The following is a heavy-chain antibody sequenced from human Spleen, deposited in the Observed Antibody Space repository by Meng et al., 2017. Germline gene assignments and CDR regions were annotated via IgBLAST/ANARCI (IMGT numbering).Heavy chain of an antibody. Sequence: GESLKISCAASGFTFSSYWMHWVRQAPGKGLVWVSRINSDGSSTSYADSVKGRFSISRDNAKNSLYLQMNSLRAEDTAVYYCTRNGDYGYYFDYWGQGTLVTVSS. CDR3: TRNGDYGYYFDY. CDR2: INSDGSST. CDR1: GFTFSSYW. J-gene: IGHJ4*02. V-gene: IGHV3-74*01. D-gene: IGHD4-17*01.